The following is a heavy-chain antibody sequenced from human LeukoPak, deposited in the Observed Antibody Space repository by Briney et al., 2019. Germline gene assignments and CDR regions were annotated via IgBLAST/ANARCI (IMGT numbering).Heavy chain of an antibody. CDR3: AKTTTVVTHDAFDI. CDR1: GFTFSSYG. D-gene: IGHD4-23*01. V-gene: IGHV3-30*02. J-gene: IGHJ3*02. CDR2: IRSDGSNK. Sequence: GGSLRLSCAASGFTFSSYGMHWVRQAPGKGLEWVTFIRSDGSNKYYADSVKGRFTISRDNSKNTLYLQMNSLRAEDTAVYYCAKTTTVVTHDAFDIWGQGTMVTVSS.